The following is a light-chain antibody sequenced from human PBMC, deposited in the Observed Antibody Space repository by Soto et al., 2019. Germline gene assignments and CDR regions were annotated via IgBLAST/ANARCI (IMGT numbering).Light chain of an antibody. Sequence: ETLLTQSPATLSVSPGERATLSCRASQSVRDNLAGYQQKPGQAPRLRIYGAPTRASGIPHSFSGRGFGTACSLTITSLQSEDFAVYYCQQHNDWPPSTFSQGTKLEIK. J-gene: IGKJ2*01. V-gene: IGKV3-15*01. CDR2: GAP. CDR3: QQHNDWPPST. CDR1: QSVRDN.